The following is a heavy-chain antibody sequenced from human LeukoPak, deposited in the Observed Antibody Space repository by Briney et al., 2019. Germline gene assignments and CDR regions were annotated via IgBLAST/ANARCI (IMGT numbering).Heavy chain of an antibody. CDR2: IKEDGSEK. D-gene: IGHD3-10*01. CDR1: GFTFSSYA. Sequence: GGSLRLSCAASGFTFSSYAMSWVRQALGKGLEWVANIKEDGSEKYYVDSVKGRFTISRDNAKNSLYLQMNSLTAEDTAVYYCARTIRGYWGQGTLVTVSS. J-gene: IGHJ4*02. V-gene: IGHV3-7*01. CDR3: ARTIRGY.